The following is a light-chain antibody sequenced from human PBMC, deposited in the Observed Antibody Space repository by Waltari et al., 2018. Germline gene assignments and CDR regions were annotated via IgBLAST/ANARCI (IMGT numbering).Light chain of an antibody. J-gene: IGKJ1*01. V-gene: IGKV3-20*01. CDR1: QSVGRS. CDR3: QNYDRRPPT. Sequence: EVVLTQSPGTLSLSPGDRATLSCRASQSVGRSLAWYQQKPGQAPRLLIYGTSSRATGIPDRFSGSGSGTDFSLAISRLEPEDFAVYYCQNYDRRPPTFGQGTKVETK. CDR2: GTS.